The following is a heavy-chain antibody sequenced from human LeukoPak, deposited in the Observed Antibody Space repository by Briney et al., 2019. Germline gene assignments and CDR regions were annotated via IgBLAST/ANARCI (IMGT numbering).Heavy chain of an antibody. V-gene: IGHV4-39*01. D-gene: IGHD3-16*02. CDR2: IPYSGSA. CDR1: GDSINSTTYY. Sequence: PSETLSLTCTVSGDSINSTTYYWGWIRKPPGKGLEWIGSIPYSGSAYNNPSLKSRVAISVDTSKNQFSLNLSSVTAADTAVYYCARTYDYVWGSYRYPFDYWGQGTLVTVSS. CDR3: ARTYDYVWGSYRYPFDY. J-gene: IGHJ4*02.